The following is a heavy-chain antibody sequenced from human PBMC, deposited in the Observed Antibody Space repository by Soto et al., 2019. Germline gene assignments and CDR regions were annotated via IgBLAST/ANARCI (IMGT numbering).Heavy chain of an antibody. Sequence: PGGSLRLSCAASGLTIGGPDPDRVREAPGKGVELVGGRSSNGGSTYYADSVKGRFTISRDNSKNTLYLQMNSLRAEDTAVYYCAKPLTHGGFGEYYYYYGMDVWGQGTTVTVSS. CDR2: RSSNGGST. D-gene: IGHD3-10*01. V-gene: IGHV3-23*01. CDR1: GLTIGGPD. J-gene: IGHJ6*02. CDR3: AKPLTHGGFGEYYYYYGMDV.